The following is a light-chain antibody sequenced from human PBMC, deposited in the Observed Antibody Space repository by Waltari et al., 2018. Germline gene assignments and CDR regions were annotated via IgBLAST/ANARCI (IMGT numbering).Light chain of an antibody. Sequence: DIQMTQSPSSLSASVGDKVTITCRASQGISNWLAWYQQKPGKAPKLLIFAASSLQSGVPSRFSGSGSGTDYTLIISSLQPEDFATYYCQQGYNTPHSFGQGTKVEIK. V-gene: IGKV1-12*01. CDR1: QGISNW. J-gene: IGKJ2*03. CDR3: QQGYNTPHS. CDR2: AAS.